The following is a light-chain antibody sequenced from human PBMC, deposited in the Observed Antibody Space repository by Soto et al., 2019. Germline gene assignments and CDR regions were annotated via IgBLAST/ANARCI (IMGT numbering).Light chain of an antibody. V-gene: IGLV2-11*01. Sequence: QSALTQPRSVSGSPGQSVTISCTGTSSDVGGYNYVSWYQQHPGKAPKLMIYDVSKRPPGVPDRFSGSKSGNTASRTISGLQAEDEADYDCGSNAGSYGFGGGTKLTVL. CDR2: DVS. CDR1: SSDVGGYNY. CDR3: GSNAGSYG. J-gene: IGLJ2*01.